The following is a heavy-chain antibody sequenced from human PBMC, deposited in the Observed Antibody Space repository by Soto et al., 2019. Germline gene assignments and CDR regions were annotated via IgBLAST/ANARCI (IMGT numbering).Heavy chain of an antibody. D-gene: IGHD1-26*01. V-gene: IGHV3-33*01. Sequence: QVQLVESGGGVVQPGRSLRLSCAPSGFTFSSYNMHWVRQAQGKGLEWVAVIWYDGSNKYYADSVKGRFTISRDNSKNTLYLQMNSLRAEDTAVYYCARERGSYSFDYWGQGTLVTVSS. J-gene: IGHJ4*02. CDR3: ARERGSYSFDY. CDR2: IWYDGSNK. CDR1: GFTFSSYN.